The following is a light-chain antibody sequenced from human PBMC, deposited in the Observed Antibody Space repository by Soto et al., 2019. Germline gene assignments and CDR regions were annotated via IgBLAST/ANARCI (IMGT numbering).Light chain of an antibody. CDR3: QQSYSTPGT. Sequence: DIQMTQSPSSLSASVGDRVTITCRASRSISSYLNWYQQKPGKAPKLLIYAASSLQSGVPSRFSGSGSGTDFTLTISNLQPEDFATYYCQQSYSTPGTFGQGTKVEIK. CDR1: RSISSY. J-gene: IGKJ1*01. CDR2: AAS. V-gene: IGKV1-39*01.